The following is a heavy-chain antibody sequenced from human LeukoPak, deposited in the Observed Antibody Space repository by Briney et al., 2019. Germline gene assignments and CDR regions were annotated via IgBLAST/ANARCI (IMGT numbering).Heavy chain of an antibody. V-gene: IGHV3-15*01. D-gene: IGHD1-26*01. CDR1: GFTFSNAW. CDR2: IKSKTDGGTT. J-gene: IGHJ1*01. CDR3: ARDAPGSQEWELPEYFQH. Sequence: GGSLRLSCAASGFTFSNAWMSWVRQAPGKGLEWVGRIKSKTDGGTTDYAAPVKGRFTVSRDDSKNTLYLQMNSLRAEDTAVYYCARDAPGSQEWELPEYFQHWGQGTLVTVSS.